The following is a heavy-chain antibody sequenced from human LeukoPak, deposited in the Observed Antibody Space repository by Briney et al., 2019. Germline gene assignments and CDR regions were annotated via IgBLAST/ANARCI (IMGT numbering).Heavy chain of an antibody. Sequence: PGGSLRLSCPASGFNFNYFAKSWARQAPGKRLEWVSTLGDSGSGGSYADSVRGRFTISRDHSKNMVYLQMHSLRVNDSGGYLFSRIKYGGNSGYHFDYWGQGTLVTVSS. V-gene: IGHV3-23*01. CDR2: LGDSGSGG. J-gene: IGHJ4*02. CDR3: SRIKYGGNSGYHFDY. D-gene: IGHD4-23*01. CDR1: GFNFNYFA.